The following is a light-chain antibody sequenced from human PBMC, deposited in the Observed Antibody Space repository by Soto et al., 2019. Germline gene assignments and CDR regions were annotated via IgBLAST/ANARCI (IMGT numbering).Light chain of an antibody. CDR1: QSDSSY. CDR3: QLRSNWAPVIT. V-gene: IGKV3-11*01. J-gene: IGKJ5*01. CDR2: DTS. Sequence: ESVLTQSPATLSLSPGERATLSCRASQSDSSYLAWYQQKPGQAPRLLISDTSDRATDIPARFSGSGSGTDFTLTSSSLEPEDCAVYYCQLRSNWAPVITFGQGTRLELK.